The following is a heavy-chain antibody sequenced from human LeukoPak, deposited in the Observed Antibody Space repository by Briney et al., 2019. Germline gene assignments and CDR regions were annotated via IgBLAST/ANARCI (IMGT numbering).Heavy chain of an antibody. J-gene: IGHJ4*02. V-gene: IGHV3-15*01. Sequence: GGSLRLSCAASGFTFTNAWMGWVRQAPEKGLEWVGRIKSKTDGGTTDYAAPVKGRFAISRDDSKNTLYLQMNSLKTEDTAVYYCTTDPVPFITMIVVAIPDYWGQGTLVTVSS. CDR3: TTDPVPFITMIVVAIPDY. D-gene: IGHD3-22*01. CDR1: GFTFTNAW. CDR2: IKSKTDGGTT.